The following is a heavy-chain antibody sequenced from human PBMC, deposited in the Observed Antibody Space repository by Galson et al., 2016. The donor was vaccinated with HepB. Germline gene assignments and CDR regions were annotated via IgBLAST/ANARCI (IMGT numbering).Heavy chain of an antibody. CDR1: GFTFSNXX. J-gene: IGHJ3*02. V-gene: IGHV3-13*01. CDR3: AKSNGQVGGGAAFDM. CDR2: XDTFGXX. D-gene: IGHD1-26*01. Sequence: SLRLSCAASGFTFSNXXMHXXXLIXXKGPXXVSXXDTFGXXHSPDPVRXRFSISRENAKNSLYLQMNXVRAGDTVIYYCAKSNGQVGGGAAFDMWGQGTMXTVSS.